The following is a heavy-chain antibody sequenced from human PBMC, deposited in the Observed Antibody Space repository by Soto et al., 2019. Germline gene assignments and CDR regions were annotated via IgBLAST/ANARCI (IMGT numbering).Heavy chain of an antibody. CDR3: ARDYSNYAGYGMDV. J-gene: IGHJ6*02. V-gene: IGHV3-33*01. CDR1: GFTFSSYG. D-gene: IGHD4-4*01. Sequence: GGSLRLSCAASGFTFSSYGMHWVRQAPGKGLEWVAVIWYDGSNKYYADSVKGRFTISRDNSKNTLYLQMNSLRAEDTAVYYCARDYSNYAGYGMDVWGQGTTVTVSS. CDR2: IWYDGSNK.